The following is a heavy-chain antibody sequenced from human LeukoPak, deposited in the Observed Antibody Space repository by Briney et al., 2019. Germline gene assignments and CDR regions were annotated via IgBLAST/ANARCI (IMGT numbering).Heavy chain of an antibody. V-gene: IGHV3-23*01. CDR3: AKESGYSSGWYGRSTHVQKAHIHFDY. Sequence: PGGSLRLSCAASGFTFRDYYMSWIRQAPGKGLEWVSAISGSGGSTYYADSVKGRFTISRDNSKNTLYLQMNSLRAEDTAVYYCAKESGYSSGWYGRSTHVQKAHIHFDYWGQGTLVTVSS. CDR1: GFTFRDYY. D-gene: IGHD6-19*01. CDR2: ISGSGGST. J-gene: IGHJ4*02.